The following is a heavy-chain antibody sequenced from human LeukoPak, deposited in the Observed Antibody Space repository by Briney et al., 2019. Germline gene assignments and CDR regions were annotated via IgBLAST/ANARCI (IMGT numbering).Heavy chain of an antibody. Sequence: PGGSLRLSCAASGFTFSSYAMSWVRQAPGKGLEWVSAISGSGGSTYYADSVKGRFTISRDNSKNTLYLQMNSLRAEDTAVYYCARGGTYSSSWYGRLGEYFQHWGQGTLVTVSS. D-gene: IGHD6-13*01. CDR3: ARGGTYSSSWYGRLGEYFQH. J-gene: IGHJ1*01. V-gene: IGHV3-23*01. CDR1: GFTFSSYA. CDR2: ISGSGGST.